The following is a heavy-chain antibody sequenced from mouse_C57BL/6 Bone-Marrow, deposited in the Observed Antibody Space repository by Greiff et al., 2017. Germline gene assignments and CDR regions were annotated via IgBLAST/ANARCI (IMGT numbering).Heavy chain of an antibody. Sequence: QVQLQQPGAELVRPGTSVKLSCKASGYTFTSYWMHWVKQRPGQGLEWIGVIDPSYSYTNYNQKFKGKATLTVDTSSSTAYMQLSSLTSVDSAVYYCAILYYSNCVGDYDAMDYWGQGTSVTVSS. CDR3: AILYYSNCVGDYDAMDY. J-gene: IGHJ4*01. V-gene: IGHV1-59*01. D-gene: IGHD2-5*01. CDR1: GYTFTSYW. CDR2: IDPSYSYT.